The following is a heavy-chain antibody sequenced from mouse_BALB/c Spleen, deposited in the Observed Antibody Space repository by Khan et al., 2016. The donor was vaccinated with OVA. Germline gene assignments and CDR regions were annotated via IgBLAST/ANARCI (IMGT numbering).Heavy chain of an antibody. V-gene: IGHV14-3*02. CDR2: IDPPNGNT. Sequence: DVHLVESGAELVKSGATVKLSCTASGLNIKDTYMHCLKQWPAQGLELIGRIDPPNGNTQYDPKFQGQATITATTSSNNAYLQLSSLTSEDTTVYYCARMSRKWGQGTTLTVSS. CDR3: ARMSRK. J-gene: IGHJ2*01. CDR1: GLNIKDTY.